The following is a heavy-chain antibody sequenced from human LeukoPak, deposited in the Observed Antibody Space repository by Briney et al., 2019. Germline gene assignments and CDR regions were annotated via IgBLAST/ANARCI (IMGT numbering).Heavy chain of an antibody. V-gene: IGHV4-34*01. Sequence: SETLSLTCAVYGGSFSGYYWSWIRQPPGKGLEWIGEINHSGSTNYNPSLKSRVTISVDTSKNQFSLKLSSVTAADTAAYYCARGAIRYHYYYYGMDVWGQGTTVTVSS. CDR3: ARGAIRYHYYYYGMDV. CDR1: GGSFSGYY. CDR2: INHSGST. D-gene: IGHD3-9*01. J-gene: IGHJ6*02.